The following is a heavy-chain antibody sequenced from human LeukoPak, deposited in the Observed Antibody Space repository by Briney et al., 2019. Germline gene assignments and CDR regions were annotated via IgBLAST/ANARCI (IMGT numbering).Heavy chain of an antibody. D-gene: IGHD6-19*01. CDR1: GYTFTGYY. V-gene: IGHV1-2*02. Sequence: GASVKVSCKASGYTFTGYYMHWVRQAPGQGLEWMGWINPNSGGTNYAQKFQGRVTMTRDTSISTAYMELSSLRSEDTAVYYCARVVEEGSGWYYRSNAFDIWGQGTMVTVSS. CDR3: ARVVEEGSGWYYRSNAFDI. J-gene: IGHJ3*02. CDR2: INPNSGGT.